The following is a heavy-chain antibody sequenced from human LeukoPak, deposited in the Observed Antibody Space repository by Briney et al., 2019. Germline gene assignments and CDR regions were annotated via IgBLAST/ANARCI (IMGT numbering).Heavy chain of an antibody. Sequence: GGSQRHSCAPPVDSSSGVMICAGSQAPGKGLEWVAVISYDGSNKYYADSVKGRFTISRDNAKNTMYLQMNSLRPEDTALYYCTKDKHSRRVYFSGVPYYYGLDVWGQGTTVTVSS. V-gene: IGHV3-30*18. J-gene: IGHJ6*02. CDR2: ISYDGSNK. CDR1: VDSSSGVM. D-gene: IGHD3-22*01. CDR3: TKDKHSRRVYFSGVPYYYGLDV.